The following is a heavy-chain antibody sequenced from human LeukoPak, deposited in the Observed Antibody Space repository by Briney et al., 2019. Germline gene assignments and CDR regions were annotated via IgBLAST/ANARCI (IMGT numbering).Heavy chain of an antibody. V-gene: IGHV4-4*07. Sequence: SETLSLTCTVSGGSISSYYWIWVRQPAGKGLEWIGRIHTSGSSYYNPSLKSRVTMSLDTSKNRFSLKLTSVTAADTAVYYCAGTQHGELDYWGQGALVTVSS. J-gene: IGHJ4*02. CDR1: GGSISSYY. CDR2: IHTSGSS. CDR3: AGTQHGELDY. D-gene: IGHD7-27*01.